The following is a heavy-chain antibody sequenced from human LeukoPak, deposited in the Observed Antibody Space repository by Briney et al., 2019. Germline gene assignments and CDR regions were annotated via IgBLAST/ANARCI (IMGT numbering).Heavy chain of an antibody. Sequence: SETLSLTCTVSGGSISSGGYYWSWIRQHPGKGLEWIGYIYYSGSTYYNPSLKSRVTISVDTSKNQFSLKLSSVTAADTAVYYCASTGAGPFDYWGQGTLVTVSS. CDR1: GGSISSGGYY. V-gene: IGHV4-31*03. CDR3: ASTGAGPFDY. J-gene: IGHJ4*02. D-gene: IGHD1-26*01. CDR2: IYYSGST.